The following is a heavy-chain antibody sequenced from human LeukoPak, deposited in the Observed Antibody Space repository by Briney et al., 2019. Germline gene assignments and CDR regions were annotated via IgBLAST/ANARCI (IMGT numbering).Heavy chain of an antibody. D-gene: IGHD2-8*01. J-gene: IGHJ4*02. CDR3: AKAGVSNFDY. CDR2: ISYDGSNK. CDR1: GFTFSSYG. Sequence: PGRSLRLSCAASGFTFSSYGMHWVRQAPGKGLEWVAVISYDGSNKYYADSVKGRFTISRDNSKNTLYLQMNSLRAEDTAVYYCAKAGVSNFDYWGQGTLVTVSS. V-gene: IGHV3-30*18.